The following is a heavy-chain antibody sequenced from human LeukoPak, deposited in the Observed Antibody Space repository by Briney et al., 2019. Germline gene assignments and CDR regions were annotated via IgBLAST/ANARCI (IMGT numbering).Heavy chain of an antibody. V-gene: IGHV3-30*18. CDR3: AKETHQMVAKSFDS. J-gene: IGHJ4*02. CDR1: GFTFSRYG. D-gene: IGHD2-15*01. CDR2: VAYDGRTQ. Sequence: GGSLRLSCAASGFTFSRYGMSWVRQAPGKGLEWVEVVAYDGRTQFYADSVKGRFTISRDNSRNTLSLQMDSLRADDTAFYYCAKETHQMVAKSFDSWGLGTLVTVSS.